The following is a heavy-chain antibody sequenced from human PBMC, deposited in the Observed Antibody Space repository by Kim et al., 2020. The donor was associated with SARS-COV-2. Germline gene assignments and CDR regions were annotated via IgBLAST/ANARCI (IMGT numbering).Heavy chain of an antibody. V-gene: IGHV1-18*04. CDR3: ASGPTKFGSGSYIDY. CDR1: GYNFYNYG. Sequence: ASVKVSCKASGYNFYNYGINWVRQAPGQGLEWMGWISAENGNTNYAQRFQGRVTMNRDTITKTVYMDLRSLRSDDTAVYYCASGPTKFGSGSYIDYWGQGTLVTVSS. D-gene: IGHD3-10*01. CDR2: ISAENGNT. J-gene: IGHJ4*02.